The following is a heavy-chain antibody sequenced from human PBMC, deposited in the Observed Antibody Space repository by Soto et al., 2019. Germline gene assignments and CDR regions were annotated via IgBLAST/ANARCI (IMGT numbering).Heavy chain of an antibody. J-gene: IGHJ4*02. Sequence: LRLSCAASGFTFSSYWMHWVRQVPEKGLVWVSRINSDGSITNYADAVKGRFTISRDNVKNTLYLQMNSLRAEDTAVYYCVRYPRSVGGSYRPDYWGQGTLVTVSS. CDR3: VRYPRSVGGSYRPDY. CDR1: GFTFSSYW. D-gene: IGHD3-16*02. V-gene: IGHV3-74*01. CDR2: INSDGSIT.